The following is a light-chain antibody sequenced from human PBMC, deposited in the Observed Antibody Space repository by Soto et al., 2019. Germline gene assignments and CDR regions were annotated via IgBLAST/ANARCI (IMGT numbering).Light chain of an antibody. J-gene: IGLJ1*01. CDR2: DDT. CDR3: QVWDSDSDPSYV. V-gene: IGLV3-21*02. Sequence: SYELAQPPSVSVAPGQTARITCGGNNIGACSVYWYQQKPGQAPVLVVYDDTNRPSGIPGRFSGSNSGNTATLTISSVEAGDEAAYYCQVWDSDSDPSYVFGGGTKVTV. CDR1: NIGACS.